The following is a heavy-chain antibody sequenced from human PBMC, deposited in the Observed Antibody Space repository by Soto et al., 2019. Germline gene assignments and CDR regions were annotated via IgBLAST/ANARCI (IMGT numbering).Heavy chain of an antibody. CDR1: GCSFSSDA. CDR3: AREMVTETTLGYFDC. D-gene: IGHD2-21*02. CDR2: IIPMFDTT. J-gene: IGHJ4*02. Sequence: SVKVSCKASGCSFSSDAITWVRQAPGQGLEWIGEIIPMFDTTNYAPEFQGRVTITADTATTTVYMEVNRLTPDDTAVYYCAREMVTETTLGYFDCRGQGARV. V-gene: IGHV1-69*06.